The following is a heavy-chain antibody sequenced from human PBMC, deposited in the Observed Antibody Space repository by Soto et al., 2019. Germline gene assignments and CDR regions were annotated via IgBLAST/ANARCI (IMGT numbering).Heavy chain of an antibody. V-gene: IGHV1-18*01. CDR3: ARDKGFEWYCSGGSCFGY. CDR1: GYTFTSYG. J-gene: IGHJ4*02. CDR2: VSAYNGDT. Sequence: QVQLVQSGADVKKPGASVKVSCKASGYTFTSYGISWVRQAPGQGLEWMGWVSAYNGDTKYAQKVQGRVTMTTDTSTSTAYMELRSLRSDDTAVYYCARDKGFEWYCSGGSCFGYWGQGTLVTVSS. D-gene: IGHD2-15*01.